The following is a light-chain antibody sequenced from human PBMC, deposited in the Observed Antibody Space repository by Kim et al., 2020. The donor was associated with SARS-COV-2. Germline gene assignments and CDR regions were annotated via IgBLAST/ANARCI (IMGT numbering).Light chain of an antibody. CDR3: QHHSTCPST. CDR2: DAS. J-gene: IGKJ5*01. V-gene: IGKV1-5*01. Sequence: IQLTQSPSTLSAFVGDRVTITCRASQSIGGWLAWYQQKPGQAPKLLIYDASSVESGVPSRFSGSGSGTEFTLTISSLQPDDSATYYGQHHSTCPSTFGERARRGIK. CDR1: QSIGGW.